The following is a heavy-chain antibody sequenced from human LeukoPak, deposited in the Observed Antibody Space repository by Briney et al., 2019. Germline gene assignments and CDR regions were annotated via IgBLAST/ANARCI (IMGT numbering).Heavy chain of an antibody. CDR1: GFTFSSYG. CDR2: IWYDGSNK. V-gene: IGHV3-33*01. CDR3: ARAGGNYYGSGSYYTLDY. J-gene: IGHJ4*02. D-gene: IGHD3-10*01. Sequence: PGGSLRLSCAASGFTFSSYGMHWVRQAPGKGLEWVAVIWYDGSNKYYADSVKGRFTISRDNSKNTLYLQMNSLRAEDTAVYYCARAGGNYYGSGSYYTLDYWGQGTLVTVSS.